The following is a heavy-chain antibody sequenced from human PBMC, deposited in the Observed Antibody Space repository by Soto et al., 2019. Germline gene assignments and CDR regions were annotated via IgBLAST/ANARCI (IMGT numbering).Heavy chain of an antibody. Sequence: SVKVSCKASGGTFSSYAISWVRQAPGQGLEWMGGIIPIFGTANYAQKFQGRVTITADKSTSTAYMELSSLRSEDTAVYYCARQSSSWYGGFDYWGEGTLVTVSS. D-gene: IGHD6-13*01. CDR2: IIPIFGTA. CDR3: ARQSSSWYGGFDY. CDR1: GGTFSSYA. J-gene: IGHJ4*02. V-gene: IGHV1-69*06.